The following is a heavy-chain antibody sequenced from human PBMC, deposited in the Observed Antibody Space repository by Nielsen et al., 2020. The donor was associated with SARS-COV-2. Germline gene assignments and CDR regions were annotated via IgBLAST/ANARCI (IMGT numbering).Heavy chain of an antibody. D-gene: IGHD4-17*01. CDR2: MNPNSGNT. CDR1: GYTFTSYD. CDR3: ARVNGDYHYYYYGMDV. Sequence: ASVKVSCKASGYTFTSYDINWVRQAPGQGLEWMGWMNPNSGNTGYAQKFQGRVTMTRNTSISTAYMELSSLRSEDTAVYYCARVNGDYHYYYYGMDVWGQGTTVTVSS. J-gene: IGHJ6*02. V-gene: IGHV1-8*01.